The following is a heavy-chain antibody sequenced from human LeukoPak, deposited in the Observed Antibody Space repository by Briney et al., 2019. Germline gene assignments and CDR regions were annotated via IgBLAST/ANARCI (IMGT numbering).Heavy chain of an antibody. J-gene: IGHJ5*02. CDR3: ARDNWFDP. Sequence: GSSVKVSCKASGGTFSSYAISWVRQAPGQGLEWMGWISAYNGNTNYAQKLQGRVTMTTDTSTSTAYMELRSLRSDDTAVYYCARDNWFDPWGQGTLVTVSS. CDR1: GGTFSSYA. V-gene: IGHV1-18*01. CDR2: ISAYNGNT.